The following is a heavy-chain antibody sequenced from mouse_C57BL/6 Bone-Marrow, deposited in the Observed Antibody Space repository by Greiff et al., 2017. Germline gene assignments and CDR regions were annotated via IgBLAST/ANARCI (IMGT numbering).Heavy chain of an antibody. Sequence: VQLQQPGAELVMPGASVKLSCKASGYTFTSYWMHWVKQRPGQGLEWIGEIDPSDSYTTYNQKFKGKATLTVDKSSSTAYMRLSSLTSEDSAVYDCARYYSDCPHYYAIDYWGQGTSGTVSS. CDR2: IDPSDSYT. CDR3: ARYYSDCPHYYAIDY. D-gene: IGHD2-4*01. CDR1: GYTFTSYW. J-gene: IGHJ4*01. V-gene: IGHV1-69*01.